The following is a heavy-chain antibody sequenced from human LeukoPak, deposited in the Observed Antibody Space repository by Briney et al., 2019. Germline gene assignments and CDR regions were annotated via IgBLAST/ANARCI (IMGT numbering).Heavy chain of an antibody. J-gene: IGHJ6*03. Sequence: GGSLRLSCAASGFTFSSYSMHWVHQAPGKGLEWVSSISSSSSYIYYADSVKGRFTISRDNAKNSLYLQMNSLRAEDTAVYYSARERRVVVPAVGARYYYYYMDVWGKGTTVTVSS. CDR2: ISSSSSYI. CDR1: GFTFSSYS. D-gene: IGHD2-2*01. V-gene: IGHV3-21*01. CDR3: ARERRVVVPAVGARYYYYYMDV.